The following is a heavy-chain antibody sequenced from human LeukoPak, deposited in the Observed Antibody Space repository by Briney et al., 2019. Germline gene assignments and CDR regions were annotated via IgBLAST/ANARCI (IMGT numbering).Heavy chain of an antibody. Sequence: VASVKVSCKASGYTFSGHYMDWVRQAPGQGLEWMGRINPKTSATNYAPKFQGRVAMTRDTSITTGYMELSSLTSDDTAVYYCARLIWFGEPVDYWGQGTLVTVSS. CDR3: ARLIWFGEPVDY. CDR1: GYTFSGHY. J-gene: IGHJ4*02. CDR2: INPKTSAT. D-gene: IGHD3-10*01. V-gene: IGHV1-2*06.